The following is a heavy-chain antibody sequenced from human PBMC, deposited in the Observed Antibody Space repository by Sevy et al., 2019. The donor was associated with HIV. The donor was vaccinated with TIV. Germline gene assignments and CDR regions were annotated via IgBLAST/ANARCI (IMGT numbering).Heavy chain of an antibody. CDR3: TRDLEFYDYGDYGPAFMPDY. Sequence: GGSLRLSCAASGFTFSSYGMHWVRQAPGKGLEWVAVIWYDGSNTYYSDSVKGRFTISRDIAKNTLHLQMNSLRAEDTAVYYCTRDLEFYDYGDYGPAFMPDYWGQGTLVTVSS. CDR2: IWYDGSNT. J-gene: IGHJ4*02. CDR1: GFTFSSYG. V-gene: IGHV3-33*01. D-gene: IGHD4-17*01.